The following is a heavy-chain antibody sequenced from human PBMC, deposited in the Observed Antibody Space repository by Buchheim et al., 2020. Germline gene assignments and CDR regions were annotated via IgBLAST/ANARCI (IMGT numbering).Heavy chain of an antibody. Sequence: EVQLLESGGGLVQPGGSLRLSCAASGFTFSSYAMSWVRQAPGKGLEWVSAISGSGGSTYYADSVKGRFTISRDNSKNTLHLQMNSLRAEDTAVYYCAKSYAGWLLRSGNWFDPWGQGTL. CDR3: AKSYAGWLLRSGNWFDP. J-gene: IGHJ5*02. D-gene: IGHD3-22*01. CDR1: GFTFSSYA. CDR2: ISGSGGST. V-gene: IGHV3-23*01.